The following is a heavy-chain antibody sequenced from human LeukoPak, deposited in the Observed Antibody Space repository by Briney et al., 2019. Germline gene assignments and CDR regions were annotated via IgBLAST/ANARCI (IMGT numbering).Heavy chain of an antibody. J-gene: IGHJ4*02. CDR2: ISAYNGNT. Sequence: ASVKVSCKASGYTFTSYGISWVRQAPGQGLEWMGWISAYNGNTNYAQKFQGRVTMTRDTSISTAYMELSRLRSDDTAVYYCARSSSFYYFDYWGQGTLVTVSS. CDR3: ARSSSFYYFDY. V-gene: IGHV1-18*01. D-gene: IGHD6-6*01. CDR1: GYTFTSYG.